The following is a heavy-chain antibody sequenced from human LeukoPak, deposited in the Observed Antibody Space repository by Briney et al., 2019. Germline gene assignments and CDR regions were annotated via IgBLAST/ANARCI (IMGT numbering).Heavy chain of an antibody. Sequence: ASVKVSCKASGGTFSSYAISWVRQAPGQGLEWMGGIIPIFGTANYAQKFQGRVTITTDESTSTAYMELSSLRSEDTAVYYCARERDYYDSSGYAFDIWGQGTMVTVSS. V-gene: IGHV1-69*05. D-gene: IGHD3-22*01. CDR1: GGTFSSYA. CDR3: ARERDYYDSSGYAFDI. CDR2: IIPIFGTA. J-gene: IGHJ3*02.